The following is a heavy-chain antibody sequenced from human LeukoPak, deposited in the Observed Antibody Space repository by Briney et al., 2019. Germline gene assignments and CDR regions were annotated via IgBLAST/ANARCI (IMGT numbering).Heavy chain of an antibody. Sequence: PGGSLRLSCAASGFTLSSDCMHWIRQAPGKGLVCVSYINVDGSSTNYADSVRGRFTISRDNAKKTLYLQMNSLGDEDTAVYYCVRGLVSWGRGTLVTVSS. CDR2: INVDGSST. D-gene: IGHD6-6*01. V-gene: IGHV3-74*01. J-gene: IGHJ4*02. CDR1: GFTLSSDC. CDR3: VRGLVS.